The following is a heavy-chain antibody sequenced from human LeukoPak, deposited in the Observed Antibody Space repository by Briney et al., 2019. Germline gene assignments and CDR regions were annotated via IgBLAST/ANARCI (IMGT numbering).Heavy chain of an antibody. V-gene: IGHV1-69*06. J-gene: IGHJ4*02. CDR1: GDTFSSYA. D-gene: IGHD6-19*01. CDR3: ALSGIAVAGTLDY. Sequence: GASVKVSCKASGDTFSSYAISWVRQAPGQGLEWMGGIIPIFGTANYAQKFQGRVTITADKSTSTAYMELSSLRSEDTAVYYCALSGIAVAGTLDYWGQGTLVTVSS. CDR2: IIPIFGTA.